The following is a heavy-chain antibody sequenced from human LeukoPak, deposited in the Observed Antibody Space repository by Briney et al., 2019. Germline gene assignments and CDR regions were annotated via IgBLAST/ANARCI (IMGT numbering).Heavy chain of an antibody. J-gene: IGHJ4*02. Sequence: GGSLRLSCAASGFTFSSYWMSWVRQAPGKGLEWMANIKQDGSEKYYVDSVKGRFTISRDNAKNSLYLQMNSLRAEDTAAYYCARFGELEYFDYWGQGTLVTVSS. V-gene: IGHV3-7*01. CDR1: GFTFSSYW. D-gene: IGHD3-10*01. CDR2: IKQDGSEK. CDR3: ARFGELEYFDY.